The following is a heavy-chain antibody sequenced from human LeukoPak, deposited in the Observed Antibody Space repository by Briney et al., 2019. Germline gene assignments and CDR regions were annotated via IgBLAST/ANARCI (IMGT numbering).Heavy chain of an antibody. V-gene: IGHV4-59*08. D-gene: IGHD5-24*01. CDR3: ARRVATKPKYCFDY. CDR1: GGSISTFY. Sequence: SETLSLTCTVSGGSISTFYWTWIRQPPGQGLEWIGYIYYSGNTNYNPSLKSRVTMSLDTSKNQFSLKLNSVTAADTAVYYCARRVATKPKYCFDYWGQGALVTVSS. CDR2: IYYSGNT. J-gene: IGHJ4*02.